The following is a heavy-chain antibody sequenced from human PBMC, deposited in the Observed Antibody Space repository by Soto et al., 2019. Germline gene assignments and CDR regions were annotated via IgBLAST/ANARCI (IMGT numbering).Heavy chain of an antibody. CDR3: ARGGDTAMVSIGWFDP. CDR2: IYYSGST. D-gene: IGHD5-18*01. J-gene: IGHJ5*02. V-gene: IGHV4-30-4*01. Sequence: QVQLQESGPGLVKPSQTLSLTCTVSGGSISSGDYYWSWIRQPPGKGLEWIGYIYYSGSTYYNPSLKSRVTRAVDTSKNQSSLKLSSVAAADTAVYYCARGGDTAMVSIGWFDPWGQGTLVTVSS. CDR1: GGSISSGDYY.